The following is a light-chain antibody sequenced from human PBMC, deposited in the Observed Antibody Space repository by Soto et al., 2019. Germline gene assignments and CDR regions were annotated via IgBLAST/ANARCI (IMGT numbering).Light chain of an antibody. J-gene: IGKJ4*01. Sequence: EIVLTQSPGTLSLSPGERATLSCRASQSVSSSYLAWYQQKPGQAPRLLIYGASSRATGIPDRFSGSGSGTDFTLTISRLEPEDFAVYYCQQYGSHWVTFGGGTKVEIK. V-gene: IGKV3-20*01. CDR2: GAS. CDR1: QSVSSSY. CDR3: QQYGSHWVT.